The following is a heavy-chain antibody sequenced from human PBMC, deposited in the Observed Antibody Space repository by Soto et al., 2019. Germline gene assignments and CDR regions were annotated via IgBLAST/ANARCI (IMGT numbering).Heavy chain of an antibody. Sequence: SVKVSCKASGGTFSSYAISWVRQAPGQGLEWMGGIIPIFGTASYAQKFQGRVTITADESTSTAYMELSSLRSEDTAVYYCARDRSVYCSSTSCYTFNYYYGMDVWGQGTTVTVSS. CDR3: ARDRSVYCSSTSCYTFNYYYGMDV. J-gene: IGHJ6*02. D-gene: IGHD2-2*02. CDR2: IIPIFGTA. CDR1: GGTFSSYA. V-gene: IGHV1-69*13.